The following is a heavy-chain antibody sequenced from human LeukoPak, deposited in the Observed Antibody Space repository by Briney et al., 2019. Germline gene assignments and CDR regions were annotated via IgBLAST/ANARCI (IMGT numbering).Heavy chain of an antibody. CDR3: ARATAGIYWFDP. J-gene: IGHJ5*02. CDR2: VYSSGST. CDR1: GGSISSYY. V-gene: IGHV4-59*01. Sequence: SVTLSLTCTVSGGSISSYYWSWIRQPPGKGLEWLGYVYSSGSTNYNPSLKSRVTISVDTSKNQFSLKVSSVTAADTAVYYCARATAGIYWFDPWGRGTLVTVSS. D-gene: IGHD1-1*01.